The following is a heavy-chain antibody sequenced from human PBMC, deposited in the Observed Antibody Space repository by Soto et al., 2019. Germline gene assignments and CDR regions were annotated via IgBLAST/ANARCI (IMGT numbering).Heavy chain of an antibody. CDR3: AAPKQLSMGYYYGMDV. V-gene: IGHV5-10-1*01. CDR2: IDPSDSYT. D-gene: IGHD2-2*01. Sequence: PGQSLRISCKGSGYSFTSHCISWVRQMPGKGLEWMGRIDPSDSYTNYSPSFQGHVTISADKSISTAYLQWSSLKASDTAMYYCAAPKQLSMGYYYGMDVWGQGTTVTVSS. CDR1: GYSFTSHC. J-gene: IGHJ6*02.